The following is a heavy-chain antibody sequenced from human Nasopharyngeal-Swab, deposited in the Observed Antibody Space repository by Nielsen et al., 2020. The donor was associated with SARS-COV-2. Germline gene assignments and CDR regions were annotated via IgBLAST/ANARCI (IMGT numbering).Heavy chain of an antibody. J-gene: IGHJ6*02. V-gene: IGHV5-51*01. CDR2: IYHRDSDT. CDR3: VRPEGVATSFKYYVQYGMDV. CDR1: GYSFTSYW. D-gene: IGHD5-12*01. Sequence: GESLKISCPGSGYSFTSYWIAWVRQMPGKGLEWMGIIYHRDSDTSYSPSFKGQVTISADKSISTAYLQWSSLKASDTAMYYCVRPEGVATSFKYYVQYGMDVWGQGTMVTVPS.